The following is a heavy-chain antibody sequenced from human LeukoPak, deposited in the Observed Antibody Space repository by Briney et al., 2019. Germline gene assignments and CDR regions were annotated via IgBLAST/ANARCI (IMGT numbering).Heavy chain of an antibody. CDR2: IYYSGST. V-gene: IGHV4-59*01. J-gene: IGHJ4*02. CDR1: GXSISSYY. CDR3: AREGGPYRPLDY. Sequence: PSETLSLTCTVSGXSISSYYWSWIRQPPGKGLEWIGYIYYSGSTNYNPSLKSRVTISVDTSKNQFSLKLSSVTAADTAVYYCAREGGPYRPLDYSGQGTLVTVSS.